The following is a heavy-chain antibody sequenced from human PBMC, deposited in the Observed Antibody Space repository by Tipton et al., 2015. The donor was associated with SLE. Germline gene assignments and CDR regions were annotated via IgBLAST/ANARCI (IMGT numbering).Heavy chain of an antibody. CDR3: ARRGHYGDYFDY. D-gene: IGHD4-17*01. J-gene: IGHJ4*02. Sequence: LRLSCIVSGFTFSNNWMACIRQPPGKGLEWIGSFFYSGSTYYNPSLKSRATISVDTSKNHFSLKLTSVTAADTAVYYCARRGHYGDYFDYWGQGTLVTVSS. CDR2: FFYSGST. CDR1: GFTFSNNWM. V-gene: IGHV4-39*02.